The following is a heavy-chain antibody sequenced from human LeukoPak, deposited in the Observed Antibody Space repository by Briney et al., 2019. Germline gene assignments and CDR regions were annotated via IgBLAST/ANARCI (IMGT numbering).Heavy chain of an antibody. Sequence: GGSLRLSCAASGFTFSSYWMHWVRQAPGEGLVWVSRINSDGSSTSYADSVKGRFTISRDNAKNTLHLQMNSLRVEDTAVYYCARGDPSWGVVVISEAQYWGQGILVTVSS. CDR3: ARGDPSWGVVVISEAQY. D-gene: IGHD3-22*01. CDR1: GFTFSSYW. CDR2: INSDGSST. J-gene: IGHJ4*02. V-gene: IGHV3-74*01.